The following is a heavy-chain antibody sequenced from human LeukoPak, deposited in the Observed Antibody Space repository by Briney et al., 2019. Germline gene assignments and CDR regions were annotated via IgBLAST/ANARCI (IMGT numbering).Heavy chain of an antibody. CDR1: GFTFSYYT. Sequence: SGGSLRLSCVTSGFTFSYYTMNWVRQGPGKGLEWISYIGSSVPSMSYADSVRGRFTISRDDAKNSLYLQMNSLRDEDTAVYYCVRDFNYYFDYWGQGILVTVSS. CDR2: IGSSVPSM. J-gene: IGHJ4*02. V-gene: IGHV3-48*02. D-gene: IGHD1-20*01. CDR3: VRDFNYYFDY.